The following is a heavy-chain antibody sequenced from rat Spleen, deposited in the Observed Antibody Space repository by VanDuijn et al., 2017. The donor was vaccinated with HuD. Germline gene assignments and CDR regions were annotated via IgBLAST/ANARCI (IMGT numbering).Heavy chain of an antibody. CDR1: GFTFSNYG. V-gene: IGHV5-29*01. CDR2: INTDGGSS. D-gene: IGHD4-2*01. J-gene: IGHJ2*01. Sequence: EVQLVEYGGGLVQPGRSLKLSCAASGFTFSNYGMAWVCQAPTKGLEWGANINTDGGSSYYPDSVKGRFTISSDNAGNTVYLQMNRLRSEDTATYYCVSERNPGGGPSYWSFDCWGQGVMVTVSS. CDR3: VSERNPGGGPSYWSFDC.